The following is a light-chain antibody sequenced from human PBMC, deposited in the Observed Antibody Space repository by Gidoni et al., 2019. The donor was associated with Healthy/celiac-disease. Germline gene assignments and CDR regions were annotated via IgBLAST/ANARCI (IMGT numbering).Light chain of an antibody. CDR1: QSVSSN. J-gene: IGKJ4*01. V-gene: IGKV3-15*01. CDR2: GAS. Sequence: IVMTQSPATLSVSPGERATLSCRASQSVSSNLAWYQQKPGQAPRLLIYGASPSATGIPARFSGSGSGTAFTLTISRLQSEDFSVYYCQQYNNWLLTFGGGTKVEIK. CDR3: QQYNNWLLT.